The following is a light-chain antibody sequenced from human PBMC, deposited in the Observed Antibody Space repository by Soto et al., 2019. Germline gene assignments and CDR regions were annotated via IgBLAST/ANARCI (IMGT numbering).Light chain of an antibody. CDR3: SSYTTSSTQV. CDR2: EVS. CDR1: SSDIGGYKN. V-gene: IGLV2-14*01. J-gene: IGLJ1*01. Sequence: QSALTQPASVSGSPGQSITISCTGTSSDIGGYKNVSWYQQHPGKAPKLMIYEVSNRPSGVSNRFSGSKSGNTASLTISGLQAEDDADYYCSSYTTSSTQVFGTGTKLTVL.